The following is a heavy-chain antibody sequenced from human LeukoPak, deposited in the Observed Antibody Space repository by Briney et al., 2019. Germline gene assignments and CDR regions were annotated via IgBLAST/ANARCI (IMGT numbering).Heavy chain of an antibody. CDR2: TYGCSTTT. Sequence: GGSLRLSCAASGFSFSDYYMSWIRQAPGKGLEWVSYTYGCSTTTYYADSVKGRFNISRDNAKDSLFLEINSMRAEDTAVYYCARGDLHRYPVSWGEGTLVTVSA. D-gene: IGHD2-21*02. V-gene: IGHV3-11*01. CDR1: GFSFSDYY. J-gene: IGHJ5*02. CDR3: ARGDLHRYPVS.